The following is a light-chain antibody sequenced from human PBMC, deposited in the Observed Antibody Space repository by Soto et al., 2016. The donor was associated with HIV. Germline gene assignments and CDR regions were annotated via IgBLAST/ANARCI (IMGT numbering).Light chain of an antibody. V-gene: IGKV1-5*03. J-gene: IGKJ4*01. CDR2: KAS. Sequence: DIQMTQSPSTLSASVGDRVTITCRASQSISKWLARYQQKPGKAPKLLIYKASNLESGVPSRFSGSGSGTEYTLAISSLQPDDFATYFCQQYYNYPLTFGEGPGWRSN. CDR3: QQYYNYPLT. CDR1: QSISKW.